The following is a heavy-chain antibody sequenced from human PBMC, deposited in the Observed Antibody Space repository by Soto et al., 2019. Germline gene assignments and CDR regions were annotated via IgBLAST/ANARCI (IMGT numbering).Heavy chain of an antibody. V-gene: IGHV1-69*13. CDR1: GGTFSSYA. D-gene: IGHD2-21*02. J-gene: IGHJ6*02. Sequence: VASVKVSCKASGGTFSSYAISWVRQAPGQGLEWMGGIIPIFGTANYAQKFQGRVTITADESTSTAYMELSSLRSEDTAVYYCARRRGYGGNLGMDVWGQGTKVTVYS. CDR3: ARRRGYGGNLGMDV. CDR2: IIPIFGTA.